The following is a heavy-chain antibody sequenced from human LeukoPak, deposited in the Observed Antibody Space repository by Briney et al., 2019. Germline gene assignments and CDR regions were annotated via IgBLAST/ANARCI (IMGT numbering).Heavy chain of an antibody. J-gene: IGHJ4*02. CDR2: ISSNGGGT. Sequence: PGGSLRLSCAASGFTFSSYAMSWVRRAPGKGLEWVSAISSNGGGTFYADSVKGQFTISRDNSQNTLYLQMNSLRAEDTAIYYCASLPGYSSGWRGYWGQGTLVTVSS. V-gene: IGHV3-23*01. CDR1: GFTFSSYA. D-gene: IGHD6-19*01. CDR3: ASLPGYSSGWRGY.